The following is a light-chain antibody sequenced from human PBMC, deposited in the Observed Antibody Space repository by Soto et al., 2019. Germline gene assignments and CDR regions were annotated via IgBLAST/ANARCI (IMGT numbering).Light chain of an antibody. J-gene: IGKJ2*01. CDR2: GAS. CDR1: QSVSSSY. Sequence: ETVLTQSPGTLSLSTGERATLSCRASQSVSSSYLAWYQQKVGQAPRLLIYGASSRATGIPDRFSGSGSGTDFSLTISRLEPEDFAVYYCQQYGSSPYTFGQGTKLEI. CDR3: QQYGSSPYT. V-gene: IGKV3-20*01.